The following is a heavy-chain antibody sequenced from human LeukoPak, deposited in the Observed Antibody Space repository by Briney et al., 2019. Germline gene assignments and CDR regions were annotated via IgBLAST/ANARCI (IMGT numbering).Heavy chain of an antibody. V-gene: IGHV1-24*01. D-gene: IGHD3-22*01. CDR1: GYTLTELS. Sequence: ASVKVSCKVSGYTLTELSMHWVRQAPGKGLEWMGGFDPEDGETIYAQKFQGRVTMTEDTSTDTAYMELSSLRSEDTAVYYCAIGSVTYYYDSSGYYPFDYWGQGTLVTVSS. CDR2: FDPEDGET. CDR3: AIGSVTYYYDSSGYYPFDY. J-gene: IGHJ4*02.